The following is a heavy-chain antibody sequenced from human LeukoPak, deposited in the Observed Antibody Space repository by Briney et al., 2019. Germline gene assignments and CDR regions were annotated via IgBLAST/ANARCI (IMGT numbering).Heavy chain of an antibody. D-gene: IGHD1-26*01. CDR3: ATVRWELLRKGYFDY. J-gene: IGHJ4*02. CDR2: FDPEDGET. Sequence: ASVKVSCKVSGYTLTELPMHWVRQAPGKGLEWMGGFDPEDGETIYAQKFQGRVTMTEDTSTDTAYMELSSLRSEDTAVYYCATVRWELLRKGYFDYWGQGTLVTVSS. V-gene: IGHV1-24*01. CDR1: GYTLTELP.